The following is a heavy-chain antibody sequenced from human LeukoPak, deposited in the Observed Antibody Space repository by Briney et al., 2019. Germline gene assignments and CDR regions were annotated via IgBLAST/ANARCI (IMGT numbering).Heavy chain of an antibody. CDR3: ARDWGPYDFWSGYYIGDYFDY. Sequence: ASVKVSCKASGYTFTSYGISWVRQAPGQGLEWMGWISAYNGNTNYAQKLQGRVTMTTDTSTSTAYMELWSLRSDDTAVYYCARDWGPYDFWSGYYIGDYFDYWGQGTLVTVSS. V-gene: IGHV1-18*01. CDR1: GYTFTSYG. J-gene: IGHJ4*02. CDR2: ISAYNGNT. D-gene: IGHD3-3*01.